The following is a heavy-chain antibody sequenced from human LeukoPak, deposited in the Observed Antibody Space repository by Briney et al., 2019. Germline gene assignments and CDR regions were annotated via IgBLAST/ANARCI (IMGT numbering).Heavy chain of an antibody. CDR3: ARDSDLRYAFGHYGDAFDI. Sequence: GGSLRLSCAASGFTFSSYGMSWVRQAPGKGLEWVSAISGSGGSTYYADSVKGRFTISRDNAENSLYLEMNSLRVDDTALYYCARDSDLRYAFGHYGDAFDIWGQGTMVTVSA. V-gene: IGHV3-23*01. CDR2: ISGSGGST. CDR1: GFTFSSYG. J-gene: IGHJ3*02. D-gene: IGHD2-2*01.